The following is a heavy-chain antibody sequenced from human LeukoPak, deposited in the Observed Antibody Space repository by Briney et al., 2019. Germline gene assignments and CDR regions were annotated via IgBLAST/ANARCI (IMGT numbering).Heavy chain of an antibody. CDR1: GFTLVDYA. CDR3: ARGTFSPQGSYYGH. Sequence: GGSLRLSCAASGFTLVDYAMHWVRQGPGKGLEWVSGISWNSGNVGYADSVKGRFTISRDNAKNSLYLQMNSLRVEDTALYYCARGTFSPQGSYYGHWGQGTRVTVSS. D-gene: IGHD3-10*01. CDR2: ISWNSGNV. J-gene: IGHJ4*02. V-gene: IGHV3-9*01.